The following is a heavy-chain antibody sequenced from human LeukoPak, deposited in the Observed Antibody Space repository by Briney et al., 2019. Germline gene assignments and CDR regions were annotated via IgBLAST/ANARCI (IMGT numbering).Heavy chain of an antibody. CDR2: ISAYNGNT. J-gene: IGHJ6*02. CDR1: GYTFTSYG. D-gene: IGHD4-11*01. Sequence: ASAKVSCKASGYTFTSYGISWVRQAPGQGLEWMGWISAYNGNTNYAQKLQGRVTMTTDTSTSTAYMELRSLRSDDTAVYYCARDAFHDYSNQYYYYGMDVWGQGTTVTVSS. V-gene: IGHV1-18*01. CDR3: ARDAFHDYSNQYYYYGMDV.